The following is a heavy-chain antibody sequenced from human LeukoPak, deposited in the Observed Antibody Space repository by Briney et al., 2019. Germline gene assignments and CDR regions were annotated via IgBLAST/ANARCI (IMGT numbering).Heavy chain of an antibody. Sequence: GESLKISCKGSGYSFTTFWIGWVRQMPGKGLEWMGIIYPGDSETRYSPSFQGQVTISADKSISTVYLQWSSLKASDTAMYYCARHSNGGYDLPADYWGQGTRVTVSS. CDR1: GYSFTTFW. CDR3: ARHSNGGYDLPADY. CDR2: IYPGDSET. V-gene: IGHV5-51*01. J-gene: IGHJ4*02. D-gene: IGHD5-12*01.